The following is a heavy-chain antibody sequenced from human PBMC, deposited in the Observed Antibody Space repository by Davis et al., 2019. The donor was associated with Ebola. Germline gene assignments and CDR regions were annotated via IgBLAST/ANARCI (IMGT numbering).Heavy chain of an antibody. CDR1: RYTFTSYA. CDR3: ARERGGDYSFDY. CDR2: INAGNGNT. Sequence: AVSVPVSRKASRYTFTSYAMHWVRQAPGQRLEWMGWINAGNGNTKYSQKFQGRVTITRETSASTAYMELSSLRSEDTSVYYCARERGGDYSFDYWGQGTLVTVSS. V-gene: IGHV1-3*01. J-gene: IGHJ4*02. D-gene: IGHD3-10*01.